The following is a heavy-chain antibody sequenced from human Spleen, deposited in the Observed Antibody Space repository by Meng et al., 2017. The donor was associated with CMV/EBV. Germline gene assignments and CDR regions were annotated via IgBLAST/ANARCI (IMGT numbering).Heavy chain of an antibody. CDR1: GFVFSSHA. V-gene: IGHV3-23*03. CDR3: AKGFGDGYSQEYQFDF. Sequence: GESLKISCAASGFVFSSHAMSWVRQAPGKGLEWVSVIYGAGRTTYYADSVKGRFTISRDNSKGTLYLQMDSLRVEDTAVYFCAKGFGDGYSQEYQFDFWGQGTLVTVSS. CDR2: IYGAGRTT. D-gene: IGHD5-24*01. J-gene: IGHJ4*02.